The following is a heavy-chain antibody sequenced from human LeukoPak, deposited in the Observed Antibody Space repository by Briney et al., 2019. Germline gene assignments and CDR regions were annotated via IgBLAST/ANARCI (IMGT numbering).Heavy chain of an antibody. Sequence: SETLSLTCAVSDGSFTNYYWSWIRQPPGPGLEWIGGINHSGSTNYSPSLRSRVTISLDTSRNQFSLKLSSVTAADTAVYYCARAPYLTGGSWGQGTMVTVSS. CDR1: DGSFTNYY. J-gene: IGHJ3*01. D-gene: IGHD2-8*02. V-gene: IGHV4-34*01. CDR2: INHSGST. CDR3: ARAPYLTGGS.